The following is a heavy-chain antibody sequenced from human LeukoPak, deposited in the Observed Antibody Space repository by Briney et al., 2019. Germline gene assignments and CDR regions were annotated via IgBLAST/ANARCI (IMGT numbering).Heavy chain of an antibody. CDR1: GGTFSSYA. Sequence: RASVKVSCKASGGTFSSYAISWVRQAPGQGLEWMGGIIPIFGTVNYAQKFQGRVTITADESTSTAYMELSSLRSEDAAVCYCARADLPERYNWNYVGAFDIWGQGTMVTVSS. CDR2: IIPIFGTV. D-gene: IGHD1-7*01. CDR3: ARADLPERYNWNYVGAFDI. V-gene: IGHV1-69*13. J-gene: IGHJ3*02.